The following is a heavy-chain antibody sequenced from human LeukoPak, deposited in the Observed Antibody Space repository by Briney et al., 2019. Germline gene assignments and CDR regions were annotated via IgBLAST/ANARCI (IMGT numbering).Heavy chain of an antibody. D-gene: IGHD1-26*01. V-gene: IGHV1-18*01. Sequence: ASVKVSCKASGYTFTSYGISWVRQAPGQGLKWLDWISAYNGNTNYAQKLQGRVTMTTDTSTSTAYMELRSLRSDDTAVYYCARDHSSGSYKAFDYWGRGTLVTVSS. J-gene: IGHJ4*02. CDR1: GYTFTSYG. CDR2: ISAYNGNT. CDR3: ARDHSSGSYKAFDY.